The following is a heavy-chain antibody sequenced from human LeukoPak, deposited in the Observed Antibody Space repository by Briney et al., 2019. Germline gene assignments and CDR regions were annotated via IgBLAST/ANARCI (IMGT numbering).Heavy chain of an antibody. D-gene: IGHD1/OR15-1a*01. CDR1: GFIFSRYG. Sequence: GGSLRLSCAASGFIFSRYGMNWVRQTPGKGLEWMTFIQYDGNRKFYADSVEGRFTISRENSKNTVYLQMNSLSAEDTAIYYCAKDKEQVVQVPSAMDVWGKGTTVT. CDR2: IQYDGNRK. V-gene: IGHV3-30*02. J-gene: IGHJ6*03. CDR3: AKDKEQVVQVPSAMDV.